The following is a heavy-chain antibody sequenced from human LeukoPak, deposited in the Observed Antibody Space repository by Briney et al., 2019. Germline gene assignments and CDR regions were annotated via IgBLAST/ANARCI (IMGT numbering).Heavy chain of an antibody. D-gene: IGHD5-24*01. V-gene: IGHV4-34*01. Sequence: PSETLSLTCAVYGGSFSGYYWSWIRQPPGKGLEWIGSFHHSGSTPYNPSLNSRVSISVDTSKNQLSLKLSSVTAADTAVYYCARREGYNFDYWGQGTLVTVSS. CDR3: ARREGYNFDY. J-gene: IGHJ4*02. CDR2: FHHSGST. CDR1: GGSFSGYY.